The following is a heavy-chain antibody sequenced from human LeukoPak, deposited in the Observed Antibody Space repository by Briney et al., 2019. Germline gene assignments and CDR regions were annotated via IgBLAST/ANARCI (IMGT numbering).Heavy chain of an antibody. Sequence: SVKISCKASGGTFSSYAISWVRQAPGQGLEWMGGIIPIFGTANYAQKFQGRVTITTDESTSTAYMELSSLRSEDTAVYYCARQMVVTRELDYWGQGTLVTVSS. CDR3: ARQMVVTRELDY. V-gene: IGHV1-69*05. J-gene: IGHJ4*02. CDR1: GGTFSSYA. CDR2: IIPIFGTA. D-gene: IGHD4-23*01.